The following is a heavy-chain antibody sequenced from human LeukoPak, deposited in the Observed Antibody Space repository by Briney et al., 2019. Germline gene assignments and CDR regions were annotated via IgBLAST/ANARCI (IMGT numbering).Heavy chain of an antibody. CDR3: TTHYDFWSGYDY. V-gene: IGHV3-15*01. CDR2: IKSKTDGGTT. J-gene: IGHJ4*02. D-gene: IGHD3-3*01. Sequence: PGGSLRLSCAASGFTFSNAWMSWVRQAPGKGLEWVGRIKSKTDGGTTDYAAPVKGRFTISRDDSKNTLYLQMNSLKTEGTAVYYCTTHYDFWSGYDYWGQGTLVTVSS. CDR1: GFTFSNAW.